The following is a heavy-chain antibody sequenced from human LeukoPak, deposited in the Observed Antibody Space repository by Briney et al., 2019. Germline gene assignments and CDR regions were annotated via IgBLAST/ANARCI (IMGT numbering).Heavy chain of an antibody. D-gene: IGHD3-3*01. J-gene: IGHJ4*02. CDR1: GFTFSSYA. CDR2: ISGSGGST. CDR3: ARGGGRADTIFGVF. V-gene: IGHV3-23*01. Sequence: PGGSLRLSCAASGFTFSSYAMSWVRQAPGKGLEWVSAISGSGGSTYYADSVKGRFTISRDNSKNTLYLQMNSLRAEDTAVYYCARGGGRADTIFGVFWGQGTLVTVSS.